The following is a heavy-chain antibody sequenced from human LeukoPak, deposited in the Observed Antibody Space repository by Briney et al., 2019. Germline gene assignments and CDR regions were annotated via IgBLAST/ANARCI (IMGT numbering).Heavy chain of an antibody. J-gene: IGHJ4*02. V-gene: IGHV4-4*02. CDR1: GGSISSSNW. Sequence: SETLSLTCAVSGGSISSSNWWCWVRQPPGKGLEWMGTIYNTNDTYYNTSVNRRLVISVETSKNQFSLRLTSVTAADTAVYYCARGIYASDSTFDYWGQGTLVTVSS. D-gene: IGHD2/OR15-2a*01. CDR3: ARGIYASDSTFDY. CDR2: IYNTNDT.